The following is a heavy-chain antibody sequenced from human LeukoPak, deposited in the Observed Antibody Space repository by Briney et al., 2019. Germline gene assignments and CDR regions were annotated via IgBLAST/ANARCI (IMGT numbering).Heavy chain of an antibody. CDR3: ARKGRNSNDIYYLDY. J-gene: IGHJ4*02. D-gene: IGHD2/OR15-2a*01. V-gene: IGHV5-51*01. CDR1: GFSFTSYW. CDR2: IWPDDSDT. Sequence: RGESLKISCKGSGFSFTSYWIGWVRQVPGKGLEWMGIIWPDDSDTRYSPSFQGQVTISADKSINTAYLQWSSLKASDTAMYYCARKGRNSNDIYYLDYWGQGTLVTVSS.